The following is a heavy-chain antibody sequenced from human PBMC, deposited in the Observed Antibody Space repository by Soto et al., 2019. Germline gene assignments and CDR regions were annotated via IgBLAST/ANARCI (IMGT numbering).Heavy chain of an antibody. J-gene: IGHJ4*02. Sequence: QLQLQESGPGLVKPSETLSLTCTVSGGSISSYYWGWIRRPPGKGLEWIGSIYYSGSTYYNPSLKSRVTISVDTSKYQFALKLSSVSAADTAVYYCARRWGSSFDYWGQGTLVTVSS. V-gene: IGHV4-39*01. D-gene: IGHD7-27*01. CDR1: GGSISSYY. CDR3: ARRWGSSFDY. CDR2: IYYSGST.